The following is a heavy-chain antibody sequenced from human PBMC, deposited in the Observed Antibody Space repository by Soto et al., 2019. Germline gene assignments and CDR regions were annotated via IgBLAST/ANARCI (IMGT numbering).Heavy chain of an antibody. V-gene: IGHV3-21*01. J-gene: IGHJ6*02. D-gene: IGHD2-15*01. Sequence: ESGGGLVKPGGSLRLSCAVSGFTFSDFDMTWVRQAPGKGLEWVSSITSNSGYVYYADSLKGRFTISRDNAKSSLYLQMNSLRADDTAVYYCARDLSGGNFYSHGLDVWGQGTTVTVS. CDR3: ARDLSGGNFYSHGLDV. CDR1: GFTFSDFD. CDR2: ITSNSGYV.